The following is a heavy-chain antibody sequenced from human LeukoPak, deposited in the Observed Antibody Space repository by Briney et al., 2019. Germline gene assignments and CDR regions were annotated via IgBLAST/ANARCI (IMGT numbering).Heavy chain of an antibody. CDR3: AKFKRSSSPRPTFDP. Sequence: GGSLRLSCAASGFTFSSYPMSWVRQSPGKGLEWVSPISAGGENTYYADSVKGRFTISRDNSKNTLYLQMNSLRAEDTAVYYCAKFKRSSSPRPTFDPWGQGTLVTVSS. D-gene: IGHD6-6*01. CDR1: GFTFSSYP. CDR2: ISAGGENT. V-gene: IGHV3-23*01. J-gene: IGHJ5*02.